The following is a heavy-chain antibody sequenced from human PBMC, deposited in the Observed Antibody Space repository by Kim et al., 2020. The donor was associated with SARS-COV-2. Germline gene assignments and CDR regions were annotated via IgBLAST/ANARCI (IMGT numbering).Heavy chain of an antibody. CDR1: GGSISSGGYY. V-gene: IGHV4-31*03. J-gene: IGHJ4*02. D-gene: IGHD2-8*02. CDR3: ARVDVLVVYAVDY. Sequence: SETLSLTCTVSGGSISSGGYYWSWIRQHPGKGLEWIGYIYYSGSTYYNPSLKSRVTISVDTSKNQFSLKLSSVTAADTAVYYCARVDVLVVYAVDYWGQGTLVTVSS. CDR2: IYYSGST.